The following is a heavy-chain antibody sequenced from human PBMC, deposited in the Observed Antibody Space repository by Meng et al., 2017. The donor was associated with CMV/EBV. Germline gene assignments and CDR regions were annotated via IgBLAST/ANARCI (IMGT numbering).Heavy chain of an antibody. D-gene: IGHD2-2*01. V-gene: IGHV3-23*01. Sequence: GGSLRLSCAASGFTFSSYAMSWVRQAPGKGLEWVSAISGSGGSTYYADSVKGRFTISRDNSKNTLYLQMNSLRAEDTAVYYCAKVTLGYCSSTSCYPWIDPWGQGTRVTVSS. CDR3: AKVTLGYCSSTSCYPWIDP. CDR2: ISGSGGST. CDR1: GFTFSSYA. J-gene: IGHJ5*02.